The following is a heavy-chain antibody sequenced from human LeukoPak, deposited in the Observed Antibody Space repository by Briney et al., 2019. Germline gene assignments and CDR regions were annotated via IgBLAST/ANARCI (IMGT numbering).Heavy chain of an antibody. Sequence: ASVKVSCKASGYTFTSYYMHWVRQAPGQGLEWMGIINPSGGSTSYAQKFQGRVTMTRDTSTSTVYMELSSLRSEDTAVYYCARAAYYYDSSGAFDIWGQETMVTVSS. D-gene: IGHD3-22*01. J-gene: IGHJ3*02. CDR3: ARAAYYYDSSGAFDI. V-gene: IGHV1-46*01. CDR2: INPSGGST. CDR1: GYTFTSYY.